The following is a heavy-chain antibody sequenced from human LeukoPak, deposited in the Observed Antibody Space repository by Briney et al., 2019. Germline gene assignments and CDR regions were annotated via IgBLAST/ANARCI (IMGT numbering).Heavy chain of an antibody. J-gene: IGHJ1*01. CDR3: ARGEDSFPH. CDR1: GFTFSSYG. CDR2: IYSGGST. Sequence: GALRLSCAASGFTFSSYGMHWVHQAPGKGLEWVSVIYSGGSTYYADSVKGRFTISRDNSKNTLYLQMNSLRAEDTAVYYCARGEDSFPHWGQGTLVTVSS. D-gene: IGHD2-15*01. V-gene: IGHV3-66*01.